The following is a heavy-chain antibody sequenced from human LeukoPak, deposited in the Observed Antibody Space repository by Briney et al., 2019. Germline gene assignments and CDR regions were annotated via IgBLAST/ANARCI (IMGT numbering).Heavy chain of an antibody. Sequence: ASVKVSCKAPGYTFTSYYIHWVRQAPGQGLEWMGVINVSGGGTTYAQRFQGRVTMTRDTSTSTVYMELSSLRSDDTAVYYCARDVYGLDVWGQGTTVTVSS. CDR3: ARDVYGLDV. J-gene: IGHJ6*02. CDR2: INVSGGGT. V-gene: IGHV1-46*01. CDR1: GYTFTSYY.